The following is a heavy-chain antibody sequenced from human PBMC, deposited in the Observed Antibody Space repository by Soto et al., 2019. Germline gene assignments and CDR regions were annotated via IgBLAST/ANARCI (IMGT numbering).Heavy chain of an antibody. CDR1: GGSISSGGYY. J-gene: IGHJ6*02. Sequence: SETLSLTCTVSGGSISSGGYYWSWIRQHPGKGLEWIGYIYYSGSTYYNPSLKSRVTISVDTSKNQFSLKLSSVTAADTAVYYFARSGYPSHYYGMDVGGQGTTVTVSS. CDR2: IYYSGST. CDR3: ARSGYPSHYYGMDV. D-gene: IGHD6-13*01. V-gene: IGHV4-31*03.